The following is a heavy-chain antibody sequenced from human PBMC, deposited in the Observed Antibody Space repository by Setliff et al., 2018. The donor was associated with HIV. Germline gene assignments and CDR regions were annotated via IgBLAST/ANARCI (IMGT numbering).Heavy chain of an antibody. CDR2: ISPSSSII. Sequence: PGGSLRLSCGASGFSFISYSMNWVRQAPGKGLEWVSYISPSSSIIYYPDSVKGRFTTSRDNARNSLYLEMNSLRADDTAVYYCARDFCGSSCSSGYGYFDHWGQGTLVTVSS. V-gene: IGHV3-48*01. J-gene: IGHJ4*02. CDR1: GFSFISYS. CDR3: ARDFCGSSCSSGYGYFDH. D-gene: IGHD2-15*01.